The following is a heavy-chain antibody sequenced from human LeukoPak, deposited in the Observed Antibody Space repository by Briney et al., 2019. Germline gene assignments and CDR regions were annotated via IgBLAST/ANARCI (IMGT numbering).Heavy chain of an antibody. V-gene: IGHV4-59*01. CDR1: GGSISGNY. D-gene: IGHD3-3*01. CDR3: ASWGFGAVDAFDI. J-gene: IGHJ3*02. Sequence: SETLSLTCTVSGGSISGNYWSWIRQPPGKGLEWIGYIYYSGSTNYNPSLKSRVTISVATSKNQFSLKLTSVTAADTAVYYCASWGFGAVDAFDIWGQGTMVTVSS. CDR2: IYYSGST.